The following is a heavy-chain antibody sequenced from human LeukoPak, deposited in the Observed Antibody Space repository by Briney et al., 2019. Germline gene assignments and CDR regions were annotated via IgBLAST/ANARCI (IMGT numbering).Heavy chain of an antibody. CDR3: ASSLVAAASTSLDS. Sequence: ASVKVSFKASGYTFTYYYMHWVRQAPGQGLEWMGWINPNTGGTKYAQKFQGRVTLTRDTSISTAYMELSSLRSDDTAVYYCASSLVAAASTSLDSWGQGTQVTVSS. V-gene: IGHV1-2*02. CDR1: GYTFTYYY. D-gene: IGHD6-13*01. CDR2: INPNTGGT. J-gene: IGHJ4*02.